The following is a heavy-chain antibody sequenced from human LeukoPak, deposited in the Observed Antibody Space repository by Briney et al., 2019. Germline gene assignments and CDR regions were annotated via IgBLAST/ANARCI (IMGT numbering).Heavy chain of an antibody. V-gene: IGHV3-20*04. D-gene: IGHD2-21*01. CDR1: GFTFDDYG. CDR2: INWNGGST. CDR3: ARDRHPSYCGGDSYSAFDI. Sequence: PGGSLRLSCAASGFTFDDYGMSWVRQAPGKGLEWVSGINWNGGSTGYADSVKGRFTISRDNAKNSLYLQMNSLRAEDTALYYCARDRHPSYCGGDSYSAFDIWGQGTMVTVSS. J-gene: IGHJ3*02.